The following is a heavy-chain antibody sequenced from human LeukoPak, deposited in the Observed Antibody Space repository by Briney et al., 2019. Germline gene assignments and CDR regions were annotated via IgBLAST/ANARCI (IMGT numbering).Heavy chain of an antibody. CDR1: GFTFSNYW. J-gene: IGHJ4*02. CDR2: INDDGSAT. V-gene: IGHV3-74*01. CDR3: AREILAPGKTHDY. Sequence: GGSLRLSCAASGFTFSNYWMHWVRQVPGKGLVWVSRINDDGSATFYADSVEGRFTISRDNAKNTLFLQMNSLSAEDTALYYCAREILAPGKTHDYWGQGTLVTVSS.